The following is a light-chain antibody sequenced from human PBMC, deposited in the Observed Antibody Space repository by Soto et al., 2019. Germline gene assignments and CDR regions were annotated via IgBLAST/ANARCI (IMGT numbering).Light chain of an antibody. CDR3: QEYGSSPPRYT. CDR2: GAS. J-gene: IGKJ2*01. Sequence: EFVLTQPPGTLSLSPGERATLSCRASQSLNSNFFAWYQQRPGQAPRLLIYGASTRVTGVPDRFSGSGSGTDFTLTISRLEPEDFAVYYCQEYGSSPPRYTFGQGTKLEI. V-gene: IGKV3-20*01. CDR1: QSLNSNF.